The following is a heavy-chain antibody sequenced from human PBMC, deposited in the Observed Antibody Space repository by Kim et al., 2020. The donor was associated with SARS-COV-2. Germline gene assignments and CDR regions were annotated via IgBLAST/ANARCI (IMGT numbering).Heavy chain of an antibody. Sequence: SETLSLTCAVYGGSFSGYYWSWIRQPPGKGLEWIGEINHSGSTNYNPSLKSRVTISVDTSKNQFSLKLSSVTAADTAVYYCARAACQVTIFGVVIKGRWFDPWGQGTLVTVSS. V-gene: IGHV4-34*01. CDR3: ARAACQVTIFGVVIKGRWFDP. J-gene: IGHJ5*02. D-gene: IGHD3-3*01. CDR2: INHSGST. CDR1: GGSFSGYY.